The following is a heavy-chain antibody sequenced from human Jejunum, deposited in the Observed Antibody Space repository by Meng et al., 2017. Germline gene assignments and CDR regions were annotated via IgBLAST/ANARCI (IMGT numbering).Heavy chain of an antibody. V-gene: IGHV3-48*03. CDR3: ARLALVAIDY. J-gene: IGHJ4*02. CDR1: GFIFSNYE. D-gene: IGHD3-16*02. CDR2: INGGLNTI. Sequence: GESLKISCAASGFIFSNYEMIWVRQGPGKGLEWSAYINGGLNTIYYADSVRGRFTISRDNAKNSLYLQMDSVRADDTAVYYCARLALVAIDYWGQGTLVTVSS.